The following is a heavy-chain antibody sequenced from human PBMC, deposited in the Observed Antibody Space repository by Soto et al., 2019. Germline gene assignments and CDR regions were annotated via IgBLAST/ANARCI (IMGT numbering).Heavy chain of an antibody. CDR1: GYSFTSYW. CDR2: IYPVVSDT. Sequence: PGESLKISCKGAGYSFTSYWIGWVRQMPGKGLVGMWNIYPVVSDTRDSPSSQGQVTISADKSIRTAYLQWSSLKASETAMYYCARHGYDGSGYYHWFDPWGEGTLVTVSA. CDR3: ARHGYDGSGYYHWFDP. D-gene: IGHD3-22*01. V-gene: IGHV5-51*01. J-gene: IGHJ5*02.